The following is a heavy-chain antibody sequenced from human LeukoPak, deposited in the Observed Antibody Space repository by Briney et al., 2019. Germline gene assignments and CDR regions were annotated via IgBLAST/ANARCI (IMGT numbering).Heavy chain of an antibody. J-gene: IGHJ5*02. CDR3: AGRRRIRYCSSTSCYANWFDP. CDR2: IIPIFGTV. Sequence: SVKVSCKASGGIFSSYAISWVRQAPGQGLEWMGGIIPIFGTVNYAQKFQGRVTITADESTSTAYMELSSLRSEDTAVYYCAGRRRIRYCSSTSCYANWFDPWGQGTLVTVSS. V-gene: IGHV1-69*13. CDR1: GGIFSSYA. D-gene: IGHD2-2*01.